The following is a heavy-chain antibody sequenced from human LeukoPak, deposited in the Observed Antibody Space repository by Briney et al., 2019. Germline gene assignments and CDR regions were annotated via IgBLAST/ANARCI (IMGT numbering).Heavy chain of an antibody. V-gene: IGHV3-7*01. Sequence: PGGSLRLYCVASGFTFSSYWMNWVRQAPGKVLEWVASIKQDGSEIYYVDSVKGRFTISRDNAKNSLYLQMNSLRAEDTAVYYCASQPTVTTYVDYWGQGTLVTVSS. D-gene: IGHD4-17*01. CDR2: IKQDGSEI. CDR1: GFTFSSYW. J-gene: IGHJ4*02. CDR3: ASQPTVTTYVDY.